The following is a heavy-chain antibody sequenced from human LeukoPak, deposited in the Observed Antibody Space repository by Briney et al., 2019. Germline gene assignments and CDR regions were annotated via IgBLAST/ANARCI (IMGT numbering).Heavy chain of an antibody. CDR3: SRGSGWLSVY. V-gene: IGHV3-49*03. J-gene: IGHJ4*02. D-gene: IGHD6-19*01. CDR1: GFTLGDYL. Sequence: GGSLRLSCTASGFTLGDYLMSWFRQAPGKGLEWIGFISGGTTEYAASVKGRFNISREDSTSIAYLQMNNLTTEDTAVYYCSRGSGWLSVYWGQGTLVTVSS. CDR2: ISGGTT.